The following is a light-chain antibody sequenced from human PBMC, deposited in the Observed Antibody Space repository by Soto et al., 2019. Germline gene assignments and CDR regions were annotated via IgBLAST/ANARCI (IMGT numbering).Light chain of an antibody. CDR2: KAS. Sequence: DIQLTQSPSSLSASVGGRVTITSRASQSISSWLAWYQQKPGKAPKILIYKASTLKSGVPSRFSGSGSGTECTLTISSLQPDDVATYYCQHYNSYSEALGQGTKVDIK. CDR3: QHYNSYSEA. J-gene: IGKJ1*01. V-gene: IGKV1-5*03. CDR1: QSISSW.